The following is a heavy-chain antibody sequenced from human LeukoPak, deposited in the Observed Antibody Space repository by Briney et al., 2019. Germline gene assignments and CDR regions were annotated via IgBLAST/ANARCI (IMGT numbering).Heavy chain of an antibody. J-gene: IGHJ3*02. CDR2: IKPNSGGT. D-gene: IGHD5-12*01. CDR3: ARGGFKSDHDAFDI. Sequence: ASVKVSCKASGYTFSGYYIHWVRQAPGQGLEWMGWIKPNSGGTNYVQKFQGRVTMTRDTSISTVYMELSSLRSEDTAVYYCARGGFKSDHDAFDIWGQGTMVTVSS. V-gene: IGHV1-2*02. CDR1: GYTFSGYY.